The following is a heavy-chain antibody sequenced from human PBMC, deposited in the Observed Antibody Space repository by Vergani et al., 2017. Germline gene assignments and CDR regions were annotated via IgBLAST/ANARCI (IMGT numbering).Heavy chain of an antibody. D-gene: IGHD2-21*01. CDR2: INTNNGDP. V-gene: IGHV7-4-1*02. Sequence: QVLVVQSGSEFKKPGASVKVSCKTSGYTFNTYAICWVRQAPGQGLEWMGWINTNNGDPTYDQDFTGRFIFSLDTSASTAYLEINNLKSEDTAFYYCAREGGPHSIWGQGTLVTVSS. CDR1: GYTFNTYA. CDR3: AREGGPHSI. J-gene: IGHJ4*03.